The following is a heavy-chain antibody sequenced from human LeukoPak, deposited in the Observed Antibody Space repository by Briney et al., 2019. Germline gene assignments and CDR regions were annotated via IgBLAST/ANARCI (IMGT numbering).Heavy chain of an antibody. J-gene: IGHJ4*02. D-gene: IGHD1-26*01. CDR1: GFSFTNYD. CDR2: ISGSGGST. CDR3: AKTLVGATSGPDYYFDS. V-gene: IGHV3-23*01. Sequence: GGSLTLSCAASGFSFTNYDLTWVRQAPGKGLEWVSAISGSGGSTFYPGSVKGRFTISRDNSKNTLYLQINSLRAEDTAVYYCAKTLVGATSGPDYYFDSWGQGTLVTVSS.